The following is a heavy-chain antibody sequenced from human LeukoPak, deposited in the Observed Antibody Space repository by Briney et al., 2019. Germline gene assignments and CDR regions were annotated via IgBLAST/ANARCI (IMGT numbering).Heavy chain of an antibody. Sequence: GESLKISCKGSGYSFTSYWIGWVRQMPGKGLEWMGIIYPGDSDTRYSPSFQGQVTISADKSISTAYLQWSSLKASDTAMYYCARLPPYYYDSSGYYGNFDYWGQGTLVTVSS. CDR3: ARLPPYYYDSSGYYGNFDY. CDR1: GYSFTSYW. J-gene: IGHJ4*02. D-gene: IGHD3-22*01. CDR2: IYPGDSDT. V-gene: IGHV5-51*01.